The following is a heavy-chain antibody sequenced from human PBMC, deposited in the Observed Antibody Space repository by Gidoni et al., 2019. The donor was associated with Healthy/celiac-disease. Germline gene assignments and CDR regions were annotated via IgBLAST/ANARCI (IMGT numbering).Heavy chain of an antibody. D-gene: IGHD4-4*01. CDR3: ARMFSGEYSNPELDY. Sequence: LTCTFSRSSPSTGGMCVSWIRPPPGKAVEWIALIDWDDDKYYRTSLKTRLTISKDTSKNQVVLTMTNMDPVDTATYYCARMFSGEYSNPELDYWGQGTLVTVSS. CDR1: RSSPSTGGMC. CDR2: IDWDDDK. J-gene: IGHJ4*02. V-gene: IGHV2-70*01.